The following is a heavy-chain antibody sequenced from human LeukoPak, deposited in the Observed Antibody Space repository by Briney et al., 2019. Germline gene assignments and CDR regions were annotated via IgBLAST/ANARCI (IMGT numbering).Heavy chain of an antibody. CDR3: ARSTVLWFGESNAGYYYGMDV. Sequence: ASVKVSCKASGYTFTGYYMHWVRQAPGQGLEWMGWINPNSGGTSYAQKFQDRVTMTRDQSISTAYMELSRLRFDDTAVYYCARSTVLWFGESNAGYYYGMDVWGQGTTVTVS. V-gene: IGHV1-2*02. J-gene: IGHJ6*02. CDR1: GYTFTGYY. CDR2: INPNSGGT. D-gene: IGHD3-10*01.